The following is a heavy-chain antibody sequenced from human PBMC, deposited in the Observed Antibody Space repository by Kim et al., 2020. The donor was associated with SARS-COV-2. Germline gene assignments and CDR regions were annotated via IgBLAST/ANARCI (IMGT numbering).Heavy chain of an antibody. CDR3: TRDFQAGGDYYFDY. V-gene: IGHV3-7*01. Sequence: GGSLRLSCAASGFSFRKYWMSWVRQAPGKGLEWVANIKRDGSKIYYVDSVKGRFTISRDNAQNSLYLQMNNLRAEDTALYYCTRDFQAGGDYYFDYWGQGSLVTVSS. D-gene: IGHD3-3*01. CDR2: IKRDGSKI. J-gene: IGHJ4*02. CDR1: GFSFRKYW.